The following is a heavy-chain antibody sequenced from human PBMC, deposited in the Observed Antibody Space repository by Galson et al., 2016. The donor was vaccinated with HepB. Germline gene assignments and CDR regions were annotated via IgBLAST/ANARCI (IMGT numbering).Heavy chain of an antibody. V-gene: IGHV3-13*01. CDR1: GFTFSNYD. D-gene: IGHD2-2*01. CDR2: IGSTGDT. Sequence: SFIFSCAASGFTFSNYDMHWVRQVTGKGLEWVSAIGSTGDTYYLDSVKGRFTISRENAKNSFYLQMNSLRAGDTAVYYCAREVRKNGMDVWGQGTTVTVSS. CDR3: AREVRKNGMDV. J-gene: IGHJ6*02.